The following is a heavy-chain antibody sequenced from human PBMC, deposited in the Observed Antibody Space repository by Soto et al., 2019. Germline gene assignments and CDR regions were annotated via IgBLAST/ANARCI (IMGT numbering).Heavy chain of an antibody. CDR3: ARDHYGDYGGIDP. V-gene: IGHV4-31*03. D-gene: IGHD4-17*01. J-gene: IGHJ5*02. CDR2: IYYSGST. CDR1: GGSISSGGYY. Sequence: QVQLQESGPGLVKPSQTLSLTCTVSGGSISSGGYYWSWIRQHPGKGLEWIGYIYYSGSTYYNPSVQSRVTISVDTSKNQFSLKLSSVTAADTAVYYCARDHYGDYGGIDPWGQGTLVTVSS.